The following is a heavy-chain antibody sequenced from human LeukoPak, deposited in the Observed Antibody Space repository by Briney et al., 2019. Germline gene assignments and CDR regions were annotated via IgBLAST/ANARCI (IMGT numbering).Heavy chain of an antibody. Sequence: GGSLTLSCPASGFTFSSYWMSWVRPAPGKGLEWVAHIKQDGSEKYYVDSVQGRFTISRDNAKNSLYLQMNRLRAEDTAVYYCARVVATHNYYYYYYMDVWGKGTTVTISS. CDR3: ARVVATHNYYYYYYMDV. J-gene: IGHJ6*03. V-gene: IGHV3-7*01. CDR2: IKQDGSEK. CDR1: GFTFSSYW. D-gene: IGHD5-12*01.